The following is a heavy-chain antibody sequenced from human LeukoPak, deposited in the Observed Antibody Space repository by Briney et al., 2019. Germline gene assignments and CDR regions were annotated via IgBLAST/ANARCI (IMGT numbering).Heavy chain of an antibody. Sequence: PGGSLRLSCAASGFDVSDNYMSWVRQAPGKGLEWVSVIYSGGSTYYADAAKGRFTISRDNSKNTIYLQMNSLRVEDTAVYYCARASSGSWYGDYWGQGTLVTVSS. CDR3: ARASSGSWYGDY. CDR2: IYSGGST. CDR1: GFDVSDNY. J-gene: IGHJ4*02. V-gene: IGHV3-66*01. D-gene: IGHD6-13*01.